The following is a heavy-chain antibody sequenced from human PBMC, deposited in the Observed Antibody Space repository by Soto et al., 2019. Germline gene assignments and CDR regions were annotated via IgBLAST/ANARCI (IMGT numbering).Heavy chain of an antibody. V-gene: IGHV1-8*01. CDR2: MNPNSGNT. D-gene: IGHD3-22*01. Sequence: VASVKVSCKASGYTFTSYDINWVRQATGQGLEWMGWMNPNSGNTGYAQKFQGRVTMTRNTSISTAYMELSNLRSEDTAVYYCARSRYYYDSSGLYNWFDPWGQGTLVTVSS. CDR3: ARSRYYYDSSGLYNWFDP. J-gene: IGHJ5*02. CDR1: GYTFTSYD.